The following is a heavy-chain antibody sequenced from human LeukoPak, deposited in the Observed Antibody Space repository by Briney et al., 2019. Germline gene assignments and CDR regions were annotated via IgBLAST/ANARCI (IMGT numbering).Heavy chain of an antibody. V-gene: IGHV4-59*01. CDR1: GGSISSYY. Sequence: SETLSLTCTVSGGSISSYYWSWIRQPPGKGLEWIGYIYYSGSTNYIPSLKSRVTISVDTSKNQFSLKLSSVTAADTAVYYCARDGAVAGTVAFDIWGQGTMVTVSS. CDR2: IYYSGST. D-gene: IGHD6-19*01. J-gene: IGHJ3*02. CDR3: ARDGAVAGTVAFDI.